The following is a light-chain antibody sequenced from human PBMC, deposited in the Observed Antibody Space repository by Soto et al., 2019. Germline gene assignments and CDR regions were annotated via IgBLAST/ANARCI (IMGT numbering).Light chain of an antibody. CDR1: QRVGSNY. CDR3: QQRNIWPPVT. CDR2: GAF. J-gene: IGKJ5*01. Sequence: PGDRATLSCRASQRVGSNYLAWYQQKPGQPPRLLIYGAFNRAAGIPARFSGSGSGTDFTLTISSLEPEDSAVYYCQQRNIWPPVTFGQGTRLEIK. V-gene: IGKV3D-20*02.